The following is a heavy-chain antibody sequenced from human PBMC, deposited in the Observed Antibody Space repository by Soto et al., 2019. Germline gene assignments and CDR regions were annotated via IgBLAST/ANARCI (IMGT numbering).Heavy chain of an antibody. Sequence: QVQLVESGGGVVQPGRSLRLSCAASGFTFSSYGMHWVRQAPGKGLEWVAVIWYDGSNKYYADSVKGRFTISRDNSKNTLYLQMNSLRAEDTAVYYCARDVQNYDFWSGYPYSSKYGMDVWGQGTTVTVSS. V-gene: IGHV3-33*01. J-gene: IGHJ6*02. CDR1: GFTFSSYG. D-gene: IGHD3-3*01. CDR3: ARDVQNYDFWSGYPYSSKYGMDV. CDR2: IWYDGSNK.